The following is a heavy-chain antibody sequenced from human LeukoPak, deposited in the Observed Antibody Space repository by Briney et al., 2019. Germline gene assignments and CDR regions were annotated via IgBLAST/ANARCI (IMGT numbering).Heavy chain of an antibody. CDR1: GGSISNYF. D-gene: IGHD4-17*01. CDR2: VYSSGST. V-gene: IGHV4-59*12. CDR3: ARGADYGDYPYYFDY. J-gene: IGHJ4*02. Sequence: SETLSLTCTVSGGSISNYFWNWIRQPPGKGLEWIGYVYSSGSTNYNPSLKSRVTISVDTSKNQFSLKLSSVTAADTAVYYCARGADYGDYPYYFDYWGQGTLVTVSS.